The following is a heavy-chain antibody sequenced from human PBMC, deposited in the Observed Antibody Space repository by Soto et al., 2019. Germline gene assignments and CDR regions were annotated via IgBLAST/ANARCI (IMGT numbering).Heavy chain of an antibody. CDR2: INHSGST. CDR1: GGSFSGYY. J-gene: IGHJ5*02. V-gene: IGHV4-34*01. Sequence: QVQLQQWGAGLLKPSETLSLTCAVYGGSFSGYYWSWIRQPPGKGLEWIGEINHSGSTNYNPSLKSRVTISVDTSKNQFSLKLSSVTAADTAVYYCARVKAAETLGDWFDPWGQGTLVTVSS. CDR3: ARVKAAETLGDWFDP. D-gene: IGHD6-25*01.